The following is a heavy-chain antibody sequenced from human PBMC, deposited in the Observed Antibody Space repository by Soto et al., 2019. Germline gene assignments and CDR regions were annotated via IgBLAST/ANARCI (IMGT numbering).Heavy chain of an antibody. V-gene: IGHV3-30-3*01. CDR2: ISYDGSNK. CDR1: GFTFSSYA. Sequence: QVQLVESGGGVVQPGRSLRLSCAASGFTFSSYAMHWVRQAPGKGLAWVALISYDGSNKYYADSVKGRFTISRDNSKNTLYLQMNSRRAEDTAVYYCARVLGSYDYYGMDVWGQGTTVTVSS. D-gene: IGHD2-15*01. CDR3: ARVLGSYDYYGMDV. J-gene: IGHJ6*02.